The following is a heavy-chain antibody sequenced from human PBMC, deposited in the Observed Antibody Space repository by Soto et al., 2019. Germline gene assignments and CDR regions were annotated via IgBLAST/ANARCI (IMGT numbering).Heavy chain of an antibody. CDR1: GFTFDDYA. CDR3: VKGGYIFGYSAFDI. Sequence: GGSLRLSCAASGFTFDDYAMHWVRQAPGKGLEWVSGISWNSGSIGYADSVKGRFTISRDNAKNSLYLQMNSLRAEDTAAYYCVKGGYIFGYSAFDIWGRGTMVTVS. D-gene: IGHD3-3*02. V-gene: IGHV3-9*01. J-gene: IGHJ3*02. CDR2: ISWNSGSI.